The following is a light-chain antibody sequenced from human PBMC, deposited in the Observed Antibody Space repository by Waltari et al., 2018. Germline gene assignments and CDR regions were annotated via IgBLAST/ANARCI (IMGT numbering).Light chain of an antibody. J-gene: IGKJ2*01. CDR3: QQCNSYPYT. CDR2: KAS. Sequence: DIQMTQSPSTLSASVGDRITITCRASQRISTWLAWYQQKPGKAPKLLIYKASSLETGVSSRFSGSGSGTEFTLTISSLQPDDFATYYCQQCNSYPYTFGQGTKLEIK. V-gene: IGKV1-5*03. CDR1: QRISTW.